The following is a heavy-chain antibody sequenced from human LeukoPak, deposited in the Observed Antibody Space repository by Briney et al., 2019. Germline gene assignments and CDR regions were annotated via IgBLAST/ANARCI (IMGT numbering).Heavy chain of an antibody. CDR3: ARAPTVTRGRYFDY. Sequence: GGSLRLSCAASGFTFSSYSMNWVRQAPGKGLEWVSSISSSSSSYIYYADSVKGRFTISRDNAKNSLYLQMNSLRAEDTAVYYCARAPTVTRGRYFDYWGQGTLVTVSS. CDR1: GFTFSSYS. J-gene: IGHJ4*02. CDR2: ISSSSSSYI. V-gene: IGHV3-21*01. D-gene: IGHD4-11*01.